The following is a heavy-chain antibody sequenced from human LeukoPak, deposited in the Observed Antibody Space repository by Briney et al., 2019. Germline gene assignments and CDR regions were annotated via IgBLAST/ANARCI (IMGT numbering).Heavy chain of an antibody. D-gene: IGHD3-22*01. Sequence: HPGGSLRLSCAASGFTFSGSAMHWVRQASGKGLEWVGRIRSKANSYATAYAASVKGRFTISRDDSKNTAYLQMNSLKTEDTAVYYCTQEITMIPVDAFDIWGQGTMVTVSS. CDR2: IRSKANSYAT. CDR3: TQEITMIPVDAFDI. J-gene: IGHJ3*02. V-gene: IGHV3-73*01. CDR1: GFTFSGSA.